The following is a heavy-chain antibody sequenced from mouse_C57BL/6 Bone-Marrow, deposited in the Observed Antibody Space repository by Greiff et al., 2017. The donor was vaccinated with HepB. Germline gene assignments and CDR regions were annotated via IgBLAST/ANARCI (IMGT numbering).Heavy chain of an antibody. CDR3: ASWIYYGNLRRAMDY. Sequence: QVQLQQSGPGLVAPSQSLSITCTVSGFSLTSYGVDWVRQSPGKGLEWLGVIWGVGSTNYNSALKSRLSISTENSKSQVFLKMNSLQTDDTAMYYCASWIYYGNLRRAMDYWGQGTSVTVSS. CDR2: IWGVGST. J-gene: IGHJ4*01. CDR1: GFSLTSYG. D-gene: IGHD2-1*01. V-gene: IGHV2-6*01.